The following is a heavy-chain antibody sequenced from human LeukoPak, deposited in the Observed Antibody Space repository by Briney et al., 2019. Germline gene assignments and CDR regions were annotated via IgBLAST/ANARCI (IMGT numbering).Heavy chain of an antibody. Sequence: PSETLSLTCTVSGGSTSSYYWSWIRQPTGKGLEWIGCMYTSGSTNYNPSLKSRVTMSVDTSKNQFSLKLSSVTAADTAVYYCAGGYHYYYMDVWSKGTTVTVSS. CDR1: GGSTSSYY. CDR3: AGGYHYYYMDV. J-gene: IGHJ6*03. CDR2: MYTSGST. V-gene: IGHV4-4*07. D-gene: IGHD2-15*01.